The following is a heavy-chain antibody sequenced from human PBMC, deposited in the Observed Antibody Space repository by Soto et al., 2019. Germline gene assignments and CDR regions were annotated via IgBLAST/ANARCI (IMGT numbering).Heavy chain of an antibody. Sequence: GGSLRLSCAASGFTFSSYGMHWVRQAPGKGLEWVAVISYDGSNKYYADSVKGRFTISRDNSKNTLYLQMNSLRAEDTAVYYCARSGYNYYGMDVWGQGTTVTVS. CDR2: ISYDGSNK. CDR1: GFTFSSYG. CDR3: ARSGYNYYGMDV. J-gene: IGHJ6*02. D-gene: IGHD6-13*01. V-gene: IGHV3-30*03.